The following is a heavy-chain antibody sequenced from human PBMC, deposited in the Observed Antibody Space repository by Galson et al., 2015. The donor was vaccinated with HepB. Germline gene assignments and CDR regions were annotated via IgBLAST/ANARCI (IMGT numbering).Heavy chain of an antibody. D-gene: IGHD6-6*01. J-gene: IGHJ6*03. CDR2: IDWDDDK. CDR1: GLSLSTSGMC. CDR3: ARIVRHYYYYYYMDV. Sequence: PALVKPTQTLTLTCTFSGLSLSTSGMCVSWIRQPPGKALEWLARIDWDDDKYYSTSLKTRLTISKDTSKNQVVLTMTNMDPVDTATYYCARIVRHYYYYYYMDVWGKGTTVTVSS. V-gene: IGHV2-70*11.